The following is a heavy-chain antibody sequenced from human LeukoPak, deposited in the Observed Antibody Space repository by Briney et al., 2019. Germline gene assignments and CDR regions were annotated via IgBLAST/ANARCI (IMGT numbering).Heavy chain of an antibody. CDR1: GGSISSYY. J-gene: IGHJ3*02. V-gene: IGHV4-34*01. Sequence: PSETLSLTCTVSGGSISSYYWSWIRQPPGKGLEWIGEINHSGSTNYNPSLKSRVTISVDTSKNQFSLKLSSVTAADTAVYYCARRIQLWLGAPGAFDIWGQGTMVTVSS. D-gene: IGHD5-18*01. CDR3: ARRIQLWLGAPGAFDI. CDR2: INHSGST.